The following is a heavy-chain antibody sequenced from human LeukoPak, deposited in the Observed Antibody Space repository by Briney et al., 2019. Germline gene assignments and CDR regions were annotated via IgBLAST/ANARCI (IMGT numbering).Heavy chain of an antibody. CDR1: GGSISDYF. CDR3: ARDRRYCSGGRCYLDPYFDY. J-gene: IGHJ4*02. CDR2: IYYSGDT. D-gene: IGHD2-15*01. V-gene: IGHV4-59*01. Sequence: PSETLSLTCTVSGGSISDYFWSWIRQPPGKGLEWIGYIYYSGDTDYNPSLKSRVTISLDTSKNRFSLKLRSVTAADTAVYFCARDRRYCSGGRCYLDPYFDYWGQGALVTVSS.